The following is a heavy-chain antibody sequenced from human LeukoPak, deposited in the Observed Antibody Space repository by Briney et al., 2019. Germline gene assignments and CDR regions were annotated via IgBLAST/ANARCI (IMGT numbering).Heavy chain of an antibody. CDR1: GDSVSSNSAA. D-gene: IGHD2-2*01. Sequence: SQTLSLTCAISGDSVSSNSAAWNWIRQSPSRGLEWLGRTYYRSKWYNDYAVSVKSRITINPDTSKNQFSLQLNSVTPEDTAVYYCARVRGYSSYYYYYYGMDVWGQGTTVTVSS. V-gene: IGHV6-1*01. CDR2: TYYRSKWYN. J-gene: IGHJ6*02. CDR3: ARVRGYSSYYYYYYGMDV.